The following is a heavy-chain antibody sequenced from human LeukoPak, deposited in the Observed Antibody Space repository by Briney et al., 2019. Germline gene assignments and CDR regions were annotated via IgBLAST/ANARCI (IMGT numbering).Heavy chain of an antibody. D-gene: IGHD3-10*01. CDR1: GGSISSYY. V-gene: IGHV4-4*07. CDR3: ARDRPVWLGESFGTFDI. J-gene: IGHJ3*02. Sequence: SKTLSLTCTVSGGSISSYYWSWIRQPAGQGLEWIGRIYTSGSTNYNPSLKSRVTMSVDKSKNQFSLKLSSVTAADTAVYYCARDRPVWLGESFGTFDIWGQGTMVTVSS. CDR2: IYTSGST.